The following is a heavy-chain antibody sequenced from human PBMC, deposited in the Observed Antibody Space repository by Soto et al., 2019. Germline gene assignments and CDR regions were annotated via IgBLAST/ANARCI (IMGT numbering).Heavy chain of an antibody. CDR3: SSGGGGGVAGSAAFDM. D-gene: IGHD6-19*01. V-gene: IGHV1-2*02. Sequence: QLHLVQSGAVVQKPGASVTASCSASGYPVTAYYMHWVRQAPGRGLEWMGGINPATGAAKYTQTFECRVTMSRDTCTSTVFVELLGLTSEDAADFYCSSGGGGGVAGSAAFDMWGQGTLVTVSS. CDR2: INPATGAA. J-gene: IGHJ3*02. CDR1: GYPVTAYY.